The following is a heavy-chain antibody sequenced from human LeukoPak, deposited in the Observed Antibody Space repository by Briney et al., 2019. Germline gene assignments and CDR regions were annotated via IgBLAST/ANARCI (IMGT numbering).Heavy chain of an antibody. CDR1: GYTFTSYA. Sequence: RASVKVSCKASGYTFTSYAMHWVRQAPGQRLEWMGWINAGNGNTKYSQKFQGRVTITRDTSASTAYMELSSLRSEDTAVYYCARRPSGYSSSWSFWGQGTLVTVSS. D-gene: IGHD6-13*01. V-gene: IGHV1-3*01. CDR3: ARRPSGYSSSWSF. CDR2: INAGNGNT. J-gene: IGHJ1*01.